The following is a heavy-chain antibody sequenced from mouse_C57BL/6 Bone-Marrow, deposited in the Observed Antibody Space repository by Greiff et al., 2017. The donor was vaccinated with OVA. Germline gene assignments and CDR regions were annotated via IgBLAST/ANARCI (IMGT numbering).Heavy chain of an antibody. CDR3: AGSCDMDY. CDR2: INPSSGYT. J-gene: IGHJ4*01. D-gene: IGHD2-12*01. Sequence: QVQLQQSGAELARPGASVKMSCTASGYTFTSYTMHWVKQRPGQGLEWIGYINPSSGYTKYKQKFKDKATLTADKSSSTAYMQLSSLTSEDSADYYCAGSCDMDYWGQGTSVTVSS. V-gene: IGHV1-4*01. CDR1: GYTFTSYT.